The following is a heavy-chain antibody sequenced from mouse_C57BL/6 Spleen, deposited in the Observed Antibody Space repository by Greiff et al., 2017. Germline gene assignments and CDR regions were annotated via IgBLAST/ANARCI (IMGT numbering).Heavy chain of an antibody. CDR2: IDPSDSYT. V-gene: IGHV1-69*01. CDR1: GYTFTSYW. J-gene: IGHJ2*01. CDR3: ARWVGVYYFDC. Sequence: QVQLQQPGAELVMPGASVKLSCKASGYTFTSYWMHWVKQRPGQGLEWIGEIDPSDSYTNYNQKFKGKSTLTVDKSSSTSYMQLSSLTSEDSAVYSCARWVGVYYFDCWGQGTTLTVSS.